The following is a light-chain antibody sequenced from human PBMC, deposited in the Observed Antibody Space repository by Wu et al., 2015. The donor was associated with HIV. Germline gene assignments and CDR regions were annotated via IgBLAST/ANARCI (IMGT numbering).Light chain of an antibody. CDR1: QSVSSN. Sequence: EIVMTQSPATLSVSPGERATLSCRASQSVSSNLAWYQQKPGQAPRLLIYGASTRATGIPARFSGSGSGTEFTLTISSMQSEDFAVYYCQQYNNPQTFGPRDQGGNQT. V-gene: IGKV3-15*01. CDR2: GAS. CDR3: QQYNNPQT. J-gene: IGKJ1*01.